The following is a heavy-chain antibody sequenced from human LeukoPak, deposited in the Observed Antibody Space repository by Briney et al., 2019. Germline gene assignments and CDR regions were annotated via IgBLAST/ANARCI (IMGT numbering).Heavy chain of an antibody. J-gene: IGHJ6*02. V-gene: IGHV4-61*01. CDR1: GGSISSSSYY. D-gene: IGHD4-17*01. Sequence: PSETLSLTCTVSGGSISSSSYYWSWIRQPPGKGLEWIGYIYYSGSTNYNPSLKSRVTISVDTSKNQFSLKLSSVTAADTAVYYCARARVVTTVTTYYYYGMDVWGQGTTVTVSS. CDR2: IYYSGST. CDR3: ARARVVTTVTTYYYYGMDV.